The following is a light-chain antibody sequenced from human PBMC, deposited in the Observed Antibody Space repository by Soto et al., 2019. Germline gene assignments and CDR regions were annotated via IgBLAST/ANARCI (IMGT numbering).Light chain of an antibody. V-gene: IGLV2-23*02. CDR2: EVN. J-gene: IGLJ7*01. CDR1: SSDVGIYDL. CDR3: CSYAGTTTPAV. Sequence: QSALTQPASVSGSPGQSITISCTGTSSDVGIYDLVSWYQQLPGKAPKLMIFEVNKRPSGVSNRFSGSESGNTASLTISGLQAEDDADYYCCSYAGTTTPAVFGGGTQLTVL.